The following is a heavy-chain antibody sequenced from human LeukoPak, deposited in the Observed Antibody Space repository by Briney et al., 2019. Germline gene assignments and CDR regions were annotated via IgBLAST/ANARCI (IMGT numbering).Heavy chain of an antibody. CDR2: ISSSSSTI. V-gene: IGHV3-48*01. Sequence: GGSLRLSCAASGFTFSSYSMNWVRQAPGKGLEWVSYISSSSSTIYYADSVKGRFTISRDNAKNSLYLQMSSLRAEDTAVYYCASTYDSSSAYGYWGQGTLVTVSS. CDR1: GFTFSSYS. D-gene: IGHD6-6*01. CDR3: ASTYDSSSAYGY. J-gene: IGHJ4*02.